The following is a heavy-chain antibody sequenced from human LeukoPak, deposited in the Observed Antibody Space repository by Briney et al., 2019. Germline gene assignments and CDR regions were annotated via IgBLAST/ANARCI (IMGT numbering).Heavy chain of an antibody. CDR3: AKDRDKFWSGSQV. CDR2: ISYDGSNK. Sequence: GKSLRLSCAASGFTFSSDGMHWVRQAPGKGLEWVAVISYDGSNKYYADSVKGRFTISRDNSKSTLSLQMNSLRTEDPAVYYCAKDRDKFWSGSQVWGQGTLVTVSS. J-gene: IGHJ4*02. D-gene: IGHD3-3*01. V-gene: IGHV3-30*18. CDR1: GFTFSSDG.